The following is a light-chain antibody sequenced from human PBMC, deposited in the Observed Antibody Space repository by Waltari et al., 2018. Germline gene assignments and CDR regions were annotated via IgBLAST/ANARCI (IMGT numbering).Light chain of an antibody. CDR2: AGS. Sequence: DIQMTQSPSAVSASVGDRVTITCRPSQDINKWLAWFQQTPGKAPKLLIYAGSSLQSGVPSRFSGSGSGADFTLTISTLQPEDSATYYCQQAHSFPYSFGQGTKLEIK. CDR3: QQAHSFPYS. V-gene: IGKV1-12*01. CDR1: QDINKW. J-gene: IGKJ2*03.